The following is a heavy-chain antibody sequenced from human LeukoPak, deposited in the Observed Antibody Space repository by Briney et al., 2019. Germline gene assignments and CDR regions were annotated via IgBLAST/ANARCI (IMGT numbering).Heavy chain of an antibody. D-gene: IGHD6-13*01. V-gene: IGHV3-21*01. CDR2: VSSSGAYI. CDR3: ARGSTAAAGTTD. Sequence: PGGSLRLSCAASGFTFSSYSMIWVRQAPGKGLEWASCVSSSGAYIYYADSVKGRFTISRDNAQNSLYLQMNSLRAEDTPVYYCARGSTAAAGTTDWGQGTLVTVSS. CDR1: GFTFSSYS. J-gene: IGHJ4*02.